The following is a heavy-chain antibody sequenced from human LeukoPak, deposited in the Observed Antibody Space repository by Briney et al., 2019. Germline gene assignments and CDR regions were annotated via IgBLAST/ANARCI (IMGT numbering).Heavy chain of an antibody. CDR2: VYRTGST. J-gene: IGHJ4*02. CDR1: GYSLSSDYY. CDR3: ARDLSITMIRGVTFDY. Sequence: SETLSLTCTVSGYSLSSDYYWGWIRQPPGKGLEWIGNVYRTGSTYYNPSLTSRVTISIDTSKNQFSLKLSSVTAADTAVYYCARDLSITMIRGVTFDYWGQGALVTVSS. D-gene: IGHD3-10*01. V-gene: IGHV4-38-2*02.